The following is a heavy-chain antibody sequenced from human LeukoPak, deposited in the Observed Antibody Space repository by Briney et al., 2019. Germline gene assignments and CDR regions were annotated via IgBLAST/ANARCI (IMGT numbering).Heavy chain of an antibody. Sequence: GRSLRLSCAASGFTFSSYAMHWVRQAPGKGLEWVAVISYDGSKKYYADSVKGRFTVSRDNSKNTLHLQMNSLRAEDTAVYYCARVTYYYDSSGYYFDYWGQGTLVTVSS. CDR3: ARVTYYYDSSGYYFDY. CDR1: GFTFSSYA. J-gene: IGHJ4*02. V-gene: IGHV3-30*04. D-gene: IGHD3-22*01. CDR2: ISYDGSKK.